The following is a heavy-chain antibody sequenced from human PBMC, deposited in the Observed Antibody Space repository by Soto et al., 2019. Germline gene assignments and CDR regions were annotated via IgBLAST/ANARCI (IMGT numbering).Heavy chain of an antibody. J-gene: IGHJ5*02. V-gene: IGHV1-69*13. CDR2: IIPIFSTA. D-gene: IGHD6-13*01. Sequence: SVKVSCKASGGTFSSYAISWVRQAPGQGLEWMGGIIPIFSTANYAQKFQGRVTITADESTSTAYMELSSLRSEDTAVYYCARMTGSSWPGSINTNWFDPWGQGTLVTVSS. CDR1: GGTFSSYA. CDR3: ARMTGSSWPGSINTNWFDP.